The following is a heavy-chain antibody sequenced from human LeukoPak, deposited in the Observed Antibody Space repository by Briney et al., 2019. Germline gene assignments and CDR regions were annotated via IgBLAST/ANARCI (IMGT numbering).Heavy chain of an antibody. J-gene: IGHJ5*02. CDR3: ARVDGDYVFPFDP. CDR1: GGSISSYY. Sequence: SETLSLTCTVSGGSISSYYWSWIRQPPGKGLEWIGYIYYSGSTYYNPSLKSRVTISVDTSKNQFSLKLSSVTAADTAVYYGARVDGDYVFPFDPWGQGTLVTVSS. V-gene: IGHV4-59*12. CDR2: IYYSGST. D-gene: IGHD4-17*01.